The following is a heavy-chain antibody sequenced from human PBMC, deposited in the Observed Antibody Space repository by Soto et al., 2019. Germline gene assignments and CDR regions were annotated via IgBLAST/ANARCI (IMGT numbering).Heavy chain of an antibody. CDR2: ISRDGGRT. CDR3: AKDPPIASDGPTLDY. CDR1: GFTFSTYV. J-gene: IGHJ4*02. D-gene: IGHD6-13*01. Sequence: EVQLLESGGGLVQPGGSLRLSCAASGFTFSTYVMCWVRQAPGKGPEWVSGISRDGGRTFYADSVKGRFTISRDNSKNTLYLHMNSLWVEDTAVYYCAKDPPIASDGPTLDYWGQGTLVTVSS. V-gene: IGHV3-23*01.